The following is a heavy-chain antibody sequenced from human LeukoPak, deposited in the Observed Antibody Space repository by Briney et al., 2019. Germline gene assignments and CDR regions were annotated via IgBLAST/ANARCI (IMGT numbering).Heavy chain of an antibody. CDR1: GSSFSNYG. Sequence: ASVKVSCKPSGSSFSNYGISWVRQAPGRGLEWMGWISTYNGNTNYAQKFQGRVTMTTDTSTSTAYMELRSLRFDDTAVYYCARGGTSAGDALDIWGQGTMVTVSS. CDR3: ARGGTSAGDALDI. CDR2: ISTYNGNT. J-gene: IGHJ3*02. V-gene: IGHV1-18*01. D-gene: IGHD2-2*01.